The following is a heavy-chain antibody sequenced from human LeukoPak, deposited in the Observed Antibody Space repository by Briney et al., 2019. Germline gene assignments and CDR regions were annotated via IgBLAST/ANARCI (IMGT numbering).Heavy chain of an antibody. Sequence: ASVKVSCKASGYTFTSYGISWVRQAPGQGLEWMGWISAYNGNTNYAQKLQGRVTMTTDTSTSTAYMELRSLRSDNTAVYYCAREGMDYGDYYFDYWGQGTLVTVSS. CDR1: GYTFTSYG. CDR3: AREGMDYGDYYFDY. D-gene: IGHD4-17*01. CDR2: ISAYNGNT. V-gene: IGHV1-18*01. J-gene: IGHJ4*02.